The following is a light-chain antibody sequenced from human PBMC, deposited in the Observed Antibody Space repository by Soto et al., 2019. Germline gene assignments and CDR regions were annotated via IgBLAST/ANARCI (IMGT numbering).Light chain of an antibody. CDR1: SSDVGGNKY. Sequence: QSALTQPSSLSVSPGQSITISCTGTSSDVGGNKYVSGYQHYPGKAPQPSICDGSNRPSGVFNRFSGSKSGNTAPLTISGLQAEDEADYYCRAFTGTIYVFGSGTKVT. CDR2: DGS. J-gene: IGLJ1*01. CDR3: RAFTGTIYV. V-gene: IGLV2-14*03.